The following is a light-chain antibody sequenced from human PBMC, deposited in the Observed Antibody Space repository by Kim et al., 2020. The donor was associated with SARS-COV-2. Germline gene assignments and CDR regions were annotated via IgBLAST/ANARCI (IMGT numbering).Light chain of an antibody. Sequence: SSELTQDPAVSVALGQTVRITCQGDSLRTWYASWYQQRPGQAPVLVMYAKNIRPSGVPDRFSGSSSGNTAALIITGAQAEDEADYYCNSRDRDSRGNHLEVFGGGTKVTVL. J-gene: IGLJ3*02. CDR3: NSRDRDSRGNHLEV. CDR1: SLRTWY. V-gene: IGLV3-19*01. CDR2: AKN.